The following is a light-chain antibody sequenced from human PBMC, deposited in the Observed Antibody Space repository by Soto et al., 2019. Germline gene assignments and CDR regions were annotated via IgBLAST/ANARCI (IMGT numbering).Light chain of an antibody. CDR2: DVL. CDR3: QQYDKLPLT. Sequence: DIQMTQSPSSLSASVGDRVTISCQASQDMNNYLNWFQQKPGKAPKLLIYDVLNMETAVPSRFSGSGSGEYFTLTISSLQPEDIATYYCQQYDKLPLTFGQGTRLEI. V-gene: IGKV1-33*01. CDR1: QDMNNY. J-gene: IGKJ5*01.